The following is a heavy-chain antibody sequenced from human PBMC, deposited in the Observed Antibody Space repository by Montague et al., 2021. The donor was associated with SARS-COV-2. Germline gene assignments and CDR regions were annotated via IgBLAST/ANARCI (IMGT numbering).Heavy chain of an antibody. CDR2: IYYSGST. Sequence: SETLSLTCTVSGGSISSYYWSWIRQPPGKGLEWIGYIYYSGSTNXNPSLKSRVTISVDTSKNQFSLKVRSVTAADTAVYYCARGDYYDSTGYYDYRGQGTLVTVSS. CDR3: ARGDYYDSTGYYDY. CDR1: GGSISSYY. J-gene: IGHJ4*01. V-gene: IGHV4-59*01. D-gene: IGHD3-22*01.